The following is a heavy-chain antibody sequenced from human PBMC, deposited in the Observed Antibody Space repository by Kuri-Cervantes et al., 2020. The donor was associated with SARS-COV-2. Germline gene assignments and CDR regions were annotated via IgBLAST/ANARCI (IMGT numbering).Heavy chain of an antibody. CDR3: ARSGGYVYFQH. J-gene: IGHJ1*01. D-gene: IGHD3-16*01. CDR2: IDPSSGGT. Sequence: ASVKVSCKASGYTFTGYLIHWVRQAPGQGLEWMGWIDPSSGGTNYAQKLQGRVTMTTDTSTSTAYMELRSLRSDDTAVYYGARSGGYVYFQHWGQGTLVTVSS. CDR1: GYTFTGYL. V-gene: IGHV1-18*04.